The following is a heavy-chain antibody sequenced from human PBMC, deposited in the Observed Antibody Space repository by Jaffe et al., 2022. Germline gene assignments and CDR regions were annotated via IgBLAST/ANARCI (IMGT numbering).Heavy chain of an antibody. V-gene: IGHV5-51*03. D-gene: IGHD3-10*01. CDR2: IYPGDSDT. Sequence: EVQLVQSGAEVKKPGESLKISCKGSGYSFSSYWIAWVRQMPGKGLEWMGIIYPGDSDTRYSPSFQGQVTISADKSISTAYLQWSSLKASDTAMYYCARSIVVAGSGNWFDPWGQGTLVTVSS. CDR1: GYSFSSYW. J-gene: IGHJ5*02. CDR3: ARSIVVAGSGNWFDP.